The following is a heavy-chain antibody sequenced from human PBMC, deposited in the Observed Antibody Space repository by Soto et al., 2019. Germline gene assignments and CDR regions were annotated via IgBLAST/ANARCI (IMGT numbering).Heavy chain of an antibody. V-gene: IGHV3-30*18. CDR2: ISYDGSRE. J-gene: IGHJ4*02. Sequence: GGSLRLSCVVSGFTFSDYGMHWVRQAPGKGLEWVAVISYDGSREYYADSVKGGFTISRDNFTSTLYLQMNSLRAEDTAVYYCAKGQGARYCTNGVCYNPDYWGQGTLVTVSS. CDR1: GFTFSDYG. D-gene: IGHD2-8*01. CDR3: AKGQGARYCTNGVCYNPDY.